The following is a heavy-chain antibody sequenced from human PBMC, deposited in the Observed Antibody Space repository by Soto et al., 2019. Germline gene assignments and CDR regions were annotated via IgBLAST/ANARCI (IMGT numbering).Heavy chain of an antibody. CDR1: GFTFDDYA. D-gene: IGHD1-26*01. Sequence: GGSLRLSCAASGFTFDDYAMHWVRQGPGKGLEWVPGISWNSDMITYADSVKGRFTVSRDNAKNSLDLEMNSLRVEDTALYYCVKDTYILVGATHLDSWGQGTLVTVSS. J-gene: IGHJ4*02. CDR3: VKDTYILVGATHLDS. CDR2: ISWNSDMI. V-gene: IGHV3-9*01.